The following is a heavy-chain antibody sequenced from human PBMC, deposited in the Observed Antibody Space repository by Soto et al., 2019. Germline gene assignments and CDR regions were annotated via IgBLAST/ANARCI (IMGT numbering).Heavy chain of an antibody. CDR1: GYTFTGYY. CDR2: INPNSGGT. V-gene: IGHV1-2*02. J-gene: IGHJ4*02. CDR3: ARPPGYISDWHYFDL. D-gene: IGHD2-21*02. Sequence: ASVKVSCKSSGYTFTGYYIHWVRQAPGQGLEWMGWINPNSGGTNYAQKFQGRVTMTRDTSISTAYMELSSLKSDDTAVYYCARPPGYISDWHYFDLWGQGTLVT.